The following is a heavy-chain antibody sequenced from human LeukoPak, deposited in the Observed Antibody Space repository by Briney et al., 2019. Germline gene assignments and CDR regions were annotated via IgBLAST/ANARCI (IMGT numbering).Heavy chain of an antibody. Sequence: PSETLSLTCTVSGGSISSYYWSWIRQPPGKGLEWIGYIYYSGSTNYNPSLKSRVTISVDTSKNQFSLKLSSVTAADTAVYYCARAHGHYYDSSGYYLDYWGQGTLVTVPS. J-gene: IGHJ4*02. V-gene: IGHV4-59*01. CDR2: IYYSGST. D-gene: IGHD3-22*01. CDR3: ARAHGHYYDSSGYYLDY. CDR1: GGSISSYY.